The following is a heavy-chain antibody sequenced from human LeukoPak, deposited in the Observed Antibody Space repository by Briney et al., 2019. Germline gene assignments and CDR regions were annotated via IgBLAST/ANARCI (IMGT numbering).Heavy chain of an antibody. CDR1: GFTFSSYS. CDR3: ARVSSYDFWSPSSY. Sequence: GGSLRLSCAASGFTFSSYSMNWVRQAPGKGLEWVSSISSSSSYIYYADSVKGRFTISRDNAKNSLYLQMNSLRAEDTAVYYCARVSSYDFWSPSSYWGQGTLVTVSS. J-gene: IGHJ4*02. CDR2: ISSSSSYI. D-gene: IGHD3-3*01. V-gene: IGHV3-21*01.